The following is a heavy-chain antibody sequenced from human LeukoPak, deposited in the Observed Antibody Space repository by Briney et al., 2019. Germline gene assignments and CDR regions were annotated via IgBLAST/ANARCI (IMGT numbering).Heavy chain of an antibody. CDR3: AKDAPGATLGL. V-gene: IGHV3-20*04. J-gene: IGHJ4*02. CDR2: INWNGGST. CDR1: GFTFDDYG. D-gene: IGHD1-26*01. Sequence: GGSLRLSCAASGFTFDDYGMSWVRQAPGKGLEWVSGINWNGGSTGYADSVKGRFTISRDNSKNTLYLQMNSLRAEDTAVYYCAKDAPGATLGLWGQGTLVTVSS.